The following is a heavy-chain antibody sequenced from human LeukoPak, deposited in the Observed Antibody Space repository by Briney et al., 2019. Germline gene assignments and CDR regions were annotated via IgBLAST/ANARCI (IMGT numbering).Heavy chain of an antibody. Sequence: GGSLRLSCAASGFTFSSYGMHWVRQAPGKGLEWVAVIWYDGSNKYYADSVKGRFTISRDNSKNTLYLQMNSLRAEDTAVYYCAREAYYYDSSGYLLWGQGTLVTVSS. CDR3: AREAYYYDSSGYLL. J-gene: IGHJ4*02. CDR2: IWYDGSNK. V-gene: IGHV3-33*01. CDR1: GFTFSSYG. D-gene: IGHD3-22*01.